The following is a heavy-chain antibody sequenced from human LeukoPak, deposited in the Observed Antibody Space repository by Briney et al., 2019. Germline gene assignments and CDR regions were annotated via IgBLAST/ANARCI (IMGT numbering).Heavy chain of an antibody. Sequence: PSETLSLTCTVSGGSISRSSYYWSWIRQPAGKGLEWIGRIYTSGSTKYNPSLKSRVTISVDTSKNQFSLRLSSVTAADTAVYYCARDTYYYDSSGDWFDPWGQGTLVTVSS. V-gene: IGHV4-61*02. CDR3: ARDTYYYDSSGDWFDP. CDR2: IYTSGST. D-gene: IGHD3-22*01. J-gene: IGHJ5*02. CDR1: GGSISRSSYY.